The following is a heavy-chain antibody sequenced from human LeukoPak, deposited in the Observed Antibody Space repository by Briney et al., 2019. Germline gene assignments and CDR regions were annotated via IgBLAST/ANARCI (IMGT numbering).Heavy chain of an antibody. CDR1: GFTFSNYW. V-gene: IGHV3-7*03. CDR3: AREYSGSYHFDY. CDR2: IKQDGSER. D-gene: IGHD1-26*01. J-gene: IGHJ4*02. Sequence: PGGSLRLSCAASGFTFSNYWMHWVRQAPGKGLEWVANIKQDGSERYYVDSVKGRFTISRDNAKNSLYLQMNSLRAEDTAVYYCAREYSGSYHFDYWGQGTLVTVSS.